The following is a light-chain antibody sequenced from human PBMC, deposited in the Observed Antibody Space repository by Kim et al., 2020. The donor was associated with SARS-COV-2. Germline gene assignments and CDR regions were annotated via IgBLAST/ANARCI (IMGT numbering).Light chain of an antibody. CDR2: DTS. CDR1: TGPVTSNYF. J-gene: IGLJ2*01. V-gene: IGLV7-46*01. CDR3: LLFYSGGHVV. Sequence: GGTVTLTCDSSTGPVTSNYFPDWFQQKPGQAPRILIYDTSNKHSWTPARFSGSLLGGKAALTLSGAQPEDEAEYYCLLFYSGGHVVFGGGTQLTVL.